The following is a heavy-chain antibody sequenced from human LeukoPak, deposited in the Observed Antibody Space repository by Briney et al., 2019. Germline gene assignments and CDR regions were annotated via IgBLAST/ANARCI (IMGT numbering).Heavy chain of an antibody. CDR3: ARMDSSGFRVRGFY. D-gene: IGHD6-19*01. CDR1: GFTFSTYS. V-gene: IGHV3-21*01. J-gene: IGHJ4*02. CDR2: ISSSSYI. Sequence: GGSLRLSCAASGFTFSTYSMNWVRPAPGKGLEWVSSISSSSYIYYADSVKGRFTISRDNAKNSLYLQMNSLRAEDTAVYYCARMDSSGFRVRGFYWGQGTLVTVSS.